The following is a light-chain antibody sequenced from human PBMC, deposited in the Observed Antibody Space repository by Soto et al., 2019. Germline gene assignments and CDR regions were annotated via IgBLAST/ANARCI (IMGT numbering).Light chain of an antibody. V-gene: IGKV3-20*01. CDR2: GAS. CDR1: HTVSSSY. J-gene: IGKJ4*01. CDR3: QQYVSSLT. Sequence: EIVLTQSPGTLSLSPGERATLSCRASHTVSSSYLAWYQQKPGQPPRLLIYGASSRATGIPDRFSGSGSGTDFTLTISRLEPEEFAVYYCQQYVSSLTFGGGTKVDIK.